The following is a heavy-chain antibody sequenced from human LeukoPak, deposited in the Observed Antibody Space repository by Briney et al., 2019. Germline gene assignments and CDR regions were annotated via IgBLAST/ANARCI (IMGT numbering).Heavy chain of an antibody. J-gene: IGHJ5*02. CDR2: VNPNSGDT. D-gene: IGHD1-1*01. CDR1: GYTFTSYD. V-gene: IGHV1-8*01. Sequence: ASVKVSCKASGYTFTSYDINWVRQASGQGLEGMGWVNPNSGDTGYAQKFQGRVTMTMTTSITTAYMELSSLTSEDKAVYYCAREKLRTDSNFDSWGQGTLVTVSS. CDR3: AREKLRTDSNFDS.